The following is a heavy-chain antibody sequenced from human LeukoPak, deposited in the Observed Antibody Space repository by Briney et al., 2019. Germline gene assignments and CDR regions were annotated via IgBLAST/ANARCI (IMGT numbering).Heavy chain of an antibody. D-gene: IGHD3-10*01. Sequence: GGSLRLSCAASGFTFSNAWMSWVRQAPGKGLEWVGRIKSKTDGGTTDYAAPVKGRFTISRDNSKNSLYLQMNSLRSEDSALYYCAKDIGWGLSYYFDSWGQGTLVTVSS. V-gene: IGHV3-15*05. CDR1: GFTFSNAW. CDR2: IKSKTDGGTT. CDR3: AKDIGWGLSYYFDS. J-gene: IGHJ4*02.